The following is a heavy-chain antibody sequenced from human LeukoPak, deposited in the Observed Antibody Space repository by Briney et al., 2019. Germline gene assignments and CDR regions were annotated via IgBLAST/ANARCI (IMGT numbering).Heavy chain of an antibody. CDR2: ISYDGSNK. J-gene: IGHJ6*03. D-gene: IGHD3-9*01. CDR3: AKGTLDAYYYYYMDV. CDR1: GFTFTSYG. V-gene: IGHV3-33*06. Sequence: GGSMRLSCAASGFTFTSYGMHWVRQAPGKGLDWVAVISYDGSNKYYADSVKGRFTISRDSSKNTLFLQMNSLRAEDTAVYYCAKGTLDAYYYYYMDVWGKGTTVTVSS.